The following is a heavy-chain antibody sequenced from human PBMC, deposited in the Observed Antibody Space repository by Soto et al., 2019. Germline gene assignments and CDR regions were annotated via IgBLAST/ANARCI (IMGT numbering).Heavy chain of an antibody. D-gene: IGHD3-10*01. CDR2: INHSGST. V-gene: IGHV4-34*01. CDR3: ARGVVRGVTRT. CDR1: GGSFSGYY. J-gene: IGHJ5*02. Sequence: SETLSLTCAVYGGSFSGYYWSWIRQPPGKGLEWIGEINHSGSTNYNPSLKSRVTISVDTSKNQFSLKLSSVTAADTAMYYCARGVVRGVTRTWGQGTLVTVSS.